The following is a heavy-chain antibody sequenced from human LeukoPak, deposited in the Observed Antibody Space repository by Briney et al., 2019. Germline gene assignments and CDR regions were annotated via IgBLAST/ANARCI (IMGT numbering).Heavy chain of an antibody. CDR2: IYPGDSDT. Sequence: GESLQISCKGSGYSFTSYWIGWVRQMPGKGLEWMGIIYPGDSDTRYSPSFQGQVTISADKSISTAYLQWSGLKASDTAMYYCARSRYDSSGYYPNWFGPWGQGTLVTVSS. V-gene: IGHV5-51*01. CDR3: ARSRYDSSGYYPNWFGP. D-gene: IGHD3-22*01. J-gene: IGHJ5*02. CDR1: GYSFTSYW.